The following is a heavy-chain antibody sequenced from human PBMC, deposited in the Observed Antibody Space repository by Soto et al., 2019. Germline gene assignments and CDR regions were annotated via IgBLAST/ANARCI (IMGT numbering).Heavy chain of an antibody. CDR1: GGNFSSNG. Sequence: SVKVSCKAPGGNFSSNGIRWVRQAPGQGLELMGGIIPTFGTTNYAHKFRGRVTITADESTGTAYMELSSLRSDDTAVYYCAGASDSAWYNWLDPWGQGTLVTVSS. CDR3: AGASDSAWYNWLDP. D-gene: IGHD5-18*01. J-gene: IGHJ5*02. CDR2: IIPTFGTT. V-gene: IGHV1-69*13.